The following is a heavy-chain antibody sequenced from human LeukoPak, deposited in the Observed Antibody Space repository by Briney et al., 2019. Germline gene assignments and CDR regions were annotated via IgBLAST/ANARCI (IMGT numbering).Heavy chain of an antibody. CDR3: ARDKGHDYVWGSYRYTSHFDY. CDR2: INHSGST. J-gene: IGHJ4*02. V-gene: IGHV4-34*01. D-gene: IGHD3-16*02. Sequence: PSETLSLTCAVYGGSFSGYYWSWIRQPPGKGLEWIGEINHSGSTTYNPSLKSRVTISVDTSKNQFSLKLSPATAADTAVYYCARDKGHDYVWGSYRYTSHFDYWGQGTLVTVSS. CDR1: GGSFSGYY.